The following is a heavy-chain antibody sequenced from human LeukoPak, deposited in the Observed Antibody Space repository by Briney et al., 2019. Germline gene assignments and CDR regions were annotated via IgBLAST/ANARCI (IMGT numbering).Heavy chain of an antibody. CDR2: INWNGGST. Sequence: GGSLRLSCAASGFTFDDYGMSWVRQAPGKGLEWVSGINWNGGSTGYADSVKGRFTISRDNAKNSLYLQMNSLRAEDTALYYCARGYSSGWYFGFDYWGQGTLVTVSS. V-gene: IGHV3-20*04. D-gene: IGHD6-19*01. CDR3: ARGYSSGWYFGFDY. CDR1: GFTFDDYG. J-gene: IGHJ4*02.